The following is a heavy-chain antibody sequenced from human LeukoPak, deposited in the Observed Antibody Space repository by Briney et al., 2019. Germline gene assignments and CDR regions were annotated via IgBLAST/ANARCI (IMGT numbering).Heavy chain of an antibody. CDR2: IKSKTDGGTT. Sequence: GGSLRLSCAASGFTFSSYGMHWVRQAPGKGLEWVGRIKSKTDGGTTDYAAPVKGRFTISRDDSKNTLYLQMNSLKTEDTAVYYCTTDIVGATPEGYWGQGTLVTVSS. CDR3: TTDIVGATPEGY. CDR1: GFTFSSYG. J-gene: IGHJ4*02. D-gene: IGHD1-26*01. V-gene: IGHV3-15*01.